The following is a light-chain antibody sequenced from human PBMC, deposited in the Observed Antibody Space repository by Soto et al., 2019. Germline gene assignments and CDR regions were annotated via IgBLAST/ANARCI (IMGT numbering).Light chain of an antibody. CDR3: CSYVGSSTWV. Sequence: SALTQPASVSGSPGQSITISCTGTSSDDGSYNLVSWYQQYPGKAPKLMIYEGSKRPSGVSNRFSGSKSGNTASLTISGLQADDEADYYCCSYVGSSTWVFGGGTKLTVL. CDR1: SSDDGSYNL. J-gene: IGLJ3*02. V-gene: IGLV2-23*01. CDR2: EGS.